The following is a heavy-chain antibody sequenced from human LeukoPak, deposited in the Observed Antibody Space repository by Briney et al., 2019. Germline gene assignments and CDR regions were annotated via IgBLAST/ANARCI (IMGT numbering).Heavy chain of an antibody. J-gene: IGHJ3*02. CDR3: AREWNSSGHFDAFDI. CDR1: GGSISSSNYY. Sequence: NASQTLSLTCTVSGGSISSSNYYWGWIRQPPGKGLEWIGSIYYSGSTYYNPSLKSRVTISVDTSKNQFSLKLSSVTAADTAVYYCAREWNSSGHFDAFDIWGQGTKVTVSS. V-gene: IGHV4-39*07. CDR2: IYYSGST. D-gene: IGHD6-25*01.